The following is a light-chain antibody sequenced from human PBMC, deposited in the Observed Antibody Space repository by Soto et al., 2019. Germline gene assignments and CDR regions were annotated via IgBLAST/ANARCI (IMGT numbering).Light chain of an antibody. CDR1: QGVSYW. V-gene: IGKV1-12*01. CDR2: LAS. J-gene: IGKJ1*01. Sequence: DIQMTQSPSSVSAFAGDRVTITCRASQGVSYWLAWYQQKPGRAPELLINLASILQSGVPSRFSGSGSGTDFTLTISSLQPEDSATYFCQQSHSFPWTFGQGTKVEIK. CDR3: QQSHSFPWT.